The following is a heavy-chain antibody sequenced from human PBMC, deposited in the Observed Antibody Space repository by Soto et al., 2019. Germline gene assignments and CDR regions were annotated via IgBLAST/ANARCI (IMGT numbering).Heavy chain of an antibody. CDR3: ARGPEGGTTAFDY. Sequence: PGGSLRLSCSASGFTFSSYEMHWVRQAPGKGLEWVSYISADSSSIYYADSVKGRFTVSRDKPRNSLFLQMSSLRAEDTAVYYCARGPEGGTTAFDYWARGTLVPVSS. V-gene: IGHV3-48*03. CDR2: ISADSSSI. CDR1: GFTFSSYE. J-gene: IGHJ4*02. D-gene: IGHD1-1*01.